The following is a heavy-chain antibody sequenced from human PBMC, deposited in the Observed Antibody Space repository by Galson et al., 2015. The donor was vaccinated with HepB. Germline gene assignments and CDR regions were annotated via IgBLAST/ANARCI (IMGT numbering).Heavy chain of an antibody. D-gene: IGHD6-19*01. CDR1: GYTFTDYY. CDR2: INPNSGDT. J-gene: IGHJ4*02. CDR3: AREPAPGKQWADY. Sequence: SVKVSCKASGYTFTDYYIHWVRQAPGQGLEWMGWINPNSGDTMYAQKFQGRVTMTGETSISTAHMELSRLRSDDTAVYYCAREPAPGKQWADYWGQGTLVTVSS. V-gene: IGHV1-2*02.